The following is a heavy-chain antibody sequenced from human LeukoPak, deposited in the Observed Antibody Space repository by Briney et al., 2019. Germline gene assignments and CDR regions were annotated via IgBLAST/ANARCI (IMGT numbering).Heavy chain of an antibody. CDR3: TTAVGYASTYSDY. Sequence: PGGSLRLSCAASGFTFSNAWMSWVRQAPGKGLEWVGRIKSKTDGGTTDYAAPVKGRFTISRDDSKNTLYLQMNSLKTEDTAVYYCTTAVGYASTYSDYWGQGTLVTVSS. J-gene: IGHJ4*02. V-gene: IGHV3-15*01. CDR1: GFTFSNAW. CDR2: IKSKTDGGTT. D-gene: IGHD5-12*01.